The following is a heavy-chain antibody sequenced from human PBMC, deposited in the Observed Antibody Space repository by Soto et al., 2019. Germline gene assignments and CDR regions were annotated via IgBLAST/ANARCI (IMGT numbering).Heavy chain of an antibody. CDR2: TYYSGNT. J-gene: IGHJ4*02. CDR1: GRSISSSSYY. Sequence: QLQLQQAGPGLVKPSETLSLTCSVSGRSISSSSYYWGWIRQPPGKGLEWIGSTYYSGNTYYNSDLKSRVTVSVDTSKNQFSLKLGSVPAADAAAYNCARLTGYCSGGSCYSGSHFDYWGQGTLVTVSP. D-gene: IGHD2-15*01. CDR3: ARLTGYCSGGSCYSGSHFDY. V-gene: IGHV4-39*01.